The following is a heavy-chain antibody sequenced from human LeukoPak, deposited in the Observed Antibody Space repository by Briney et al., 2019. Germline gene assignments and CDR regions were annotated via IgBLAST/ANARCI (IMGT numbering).Heavy chain of an antibody. Sequence: SETLSLTYAVYGGSFSGYYWSWIRQPPGKGLEWIGEINHSGSTNYNPSLKSRVTISVDTSKNQFSLKLSSVTAADTAVYYCARGPPRITIFGVVGAFGIWGQGTMVTVSS. D-gene: IGHD3-3*01. J-gene: IGHJ3*02. CDR2: INHSGST. CDR3: ARGPPRITIFGVVGAFGI. V-gene: IGHV4-34*01. CDR1: GGSFSGYY.